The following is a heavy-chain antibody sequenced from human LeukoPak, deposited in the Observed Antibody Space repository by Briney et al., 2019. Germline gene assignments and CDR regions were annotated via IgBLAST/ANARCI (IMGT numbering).Heavy chain of an antibody. V-gene: IGHV4-59*01. CDR2: IYCSGST. CDR3: ARDRGYDFWSGYYMGYYYYYGMDV. J-gene: IGHJ6*02. CDR1: GVSISSYY. Sequence: SETLSLTCTVSGVSISSYYWSWIRQPPGKGLEWIGYIYCSGSTNYNPSLKSRVTISVDTSKNQFSLKLSSVTAADTAVYYCARDRGYDFWSGYYMGYYYYYGMDVWGQGTTVTVSS. D-gene: IGHD3-3*01.